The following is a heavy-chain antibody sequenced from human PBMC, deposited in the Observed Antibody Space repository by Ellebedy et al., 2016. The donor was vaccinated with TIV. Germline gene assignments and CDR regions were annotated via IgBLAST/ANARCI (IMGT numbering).Heavy chain of an antibody. CDR3: AKDRGARAVSGKDF. V-gene: IGHV3-21*01. CDR2: ISSSSIDM. Sequence: PGGSLRLSCAASGVTFSNYSMNWVRQAPGKGLEWVSSISSSSIDMYYSGSVKGRFTISRDNAKNSLYLQMNSLRAEDTAMYYCAKDRGARAVSGKDFWGQGTLVTVSS. D-gene: IGHD3-10*01. CDR1: GVTFSNYS. J-gene: IGHJ4*02.